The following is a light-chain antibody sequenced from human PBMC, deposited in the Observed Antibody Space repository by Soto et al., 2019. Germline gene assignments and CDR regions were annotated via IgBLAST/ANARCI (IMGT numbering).Light chain of an antibody. V-gene: IGLV2-14*01. CDR3: SSYTSSSTRV. Sequence: QSVLTQPASVSGSPGQSITISCTGTSSDVGGYNYVSWYQQHPGKAPKLMIYEVSNRPSGVSNRFSGSKSGNTASLTISGFQAEYEADYYCSSYTSSSTRVFGGGTKLTVL. J-gene: IGLJ3*02. CDR2: EVS. CDR1: SSDVGGYNY.